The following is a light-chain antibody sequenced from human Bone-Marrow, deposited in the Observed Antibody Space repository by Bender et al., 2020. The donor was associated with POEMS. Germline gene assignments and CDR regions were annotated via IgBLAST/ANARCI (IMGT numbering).Light chain of an antibody. Sequence: QSVLTQPPSVSGAPGQRVTISCTGSSSNTGSGYDINWYQHLPGTAPKLLIYGYNNRPSGVPDRFSGSKSGTSASLAITGLQAEDEADYYCCSYAGSYTWVFGGGTKVTVL. CDR1: SSNTGSGYD. CDR3: CSYAGSYTWV. CDR2: GYN. V-gene: IGLV1-40*01. J-gene: IGLJ3*02.